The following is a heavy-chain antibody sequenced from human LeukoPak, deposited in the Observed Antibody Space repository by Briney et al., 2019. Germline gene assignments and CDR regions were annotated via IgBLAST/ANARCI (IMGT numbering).Heavy chain of an antibody. CDR3: ARVRGEYYFDY. CDR2: ISNSGGST. Sequence: GGSLRLSCAASGFTLRSYGMSWVRQAPGKGLEWVSSISNSGGSTYYADSVKGRFTISRDNSKSTVYLQMNSLRAEDTAVYYCARVRGEYYFDYWGQGTLVTVSS. V-gene: IGHV3-23*01. D-gene: IGHD3-10*01. CDR1: GFTLRSYG. J-gene: IGHJ4*02.